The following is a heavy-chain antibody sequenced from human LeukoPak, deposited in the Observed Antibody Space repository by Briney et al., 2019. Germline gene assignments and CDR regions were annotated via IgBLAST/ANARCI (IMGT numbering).Heavy chain of an antibody. CDR3: AKAPVTTCSGAYCYPFDY. CDR2: ISVSGNT. D-gene: IGHD2-21*01. J-gene: IGHJ4*02. CDR1: GFTYSHNG. V-gene: IGHV3-23*01. Sequence: GGSLRLSCVASGFTYSHNGMHWVRQAPGKGLEWVSAISVSGNTYHADSVKGRFTISRDSSKNTLYLQMNRLRAEDAAVYYCAKAPVTTCSGAYCYPFDYWGQGTLVTVSS.